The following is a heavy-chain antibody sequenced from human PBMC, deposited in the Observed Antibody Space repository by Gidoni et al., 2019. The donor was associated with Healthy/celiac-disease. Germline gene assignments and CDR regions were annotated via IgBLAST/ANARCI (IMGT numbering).Heavy chain of an antibody. CDR1: GFSLRTSGVG. J-gene: IGHJ3*02. Sequence: QLTLKEYGPTPVTSTQTLTLTCTISGFSLRTSGVGVAWIRQPPGEALEWLALICWYDDKRYSPSLKSRLTITKDTSKYQVDLTMTNMDPVDTATYYCAHSIFLSSPWLLLRRDAFDIWGQGTMVTVSS. V-gene: IGHV2-5*01. D-gene: IGHD3-22*01. CDR2: ICWYDDK. CDR3: AHSIFLSSPWLLLRRDAFDI.